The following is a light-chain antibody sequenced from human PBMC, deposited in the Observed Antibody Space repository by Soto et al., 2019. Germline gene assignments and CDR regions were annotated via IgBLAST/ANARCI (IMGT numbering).Light chain of an antibody. J-gene: IGKJ2*01. V-gene: IGKV3-11*01. CDR1: QSVSSY. Sequence: EIVLTQSPATLSLSPGERATLSCRASQSVSSYLAWYQQKPGQAPRLLIYDASNRAPGIPARFSGSGSGTDFTLTISSLEPEDFAVYYCQQRSKWPPAYTFGQGTKLEIK. CDR2: DAS. CDR3: QQRSKWPPAYT.